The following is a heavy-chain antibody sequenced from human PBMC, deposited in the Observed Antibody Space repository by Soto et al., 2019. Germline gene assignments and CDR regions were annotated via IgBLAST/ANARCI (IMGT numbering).Heavy chain of an antibody. CDR1: GFTFSSYW. Sequence: SGGSLRLSCAASGFTFSSYWMSWVRQAPGKGLEWVANIKQDGSEKYYVDSVKGRFTISRDNAKNSLYLQMNSLRAEDTAVYYCARGGYCSGGSCSPDFDYWGQGTLVTVSS. J-gene: IGHJ4*02. CDR3: ARGGYCSGGSCSPDFDY. D-gene: IGHD2-15*01. V-gene: IGHV3-7*02. CDR2: IKQDGSEK.